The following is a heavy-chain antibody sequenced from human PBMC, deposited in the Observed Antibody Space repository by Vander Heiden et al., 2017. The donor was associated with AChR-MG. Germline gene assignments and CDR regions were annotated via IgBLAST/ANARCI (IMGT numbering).Heavy chain of an antibody. CDR3: ARRPSTGYSGSVSWFDP. Sequence: QVQLQESGPGLVKPSQTLSLTCTVSGGSISRGGYYWSWIRQHPGKGLEWIGYLYYSGSTYYTPSLKMRVTISVDTSKNPFSLNMSSVTAPHTAVYYCARRPSTGYSGSVSWFDPWGQGSLVTDAS. CDR2: LYYSGST. D-gene: IGHD5-12*01. CDR1: GGSISRGGYY. V-gene: IGHV4-31*03. J-gene: IGHJ5*02.